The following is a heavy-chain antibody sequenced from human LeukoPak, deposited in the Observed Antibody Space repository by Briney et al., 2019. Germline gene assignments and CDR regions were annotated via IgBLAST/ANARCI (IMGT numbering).Heavy chain of an antibody. CDR1: GFTFSTYA. V-gene: IGHV3-23*01. Sequence: GGSLRLSCAASGFTFSTYAMSWVRQAPGKGLEWVSAISGSGGSTYYADSVKGRFTISGDNSKNTLYLQMNSLRAEDTAVYYCAKDEDWNYDYWGQGTLVTVSS. J-gene: IGHJ4*02. D-gene: IGHD1-7*01. CDR2: ISGSGGST. CDR3: AKDEDWNYDY.